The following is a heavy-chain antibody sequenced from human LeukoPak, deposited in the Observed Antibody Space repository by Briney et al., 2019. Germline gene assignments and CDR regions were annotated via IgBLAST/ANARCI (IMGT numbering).Heavy chain of an antibody. CDR1: GFTFSSYS. CDR3: ARDLIRYYYDSSAYYFDY. J-gene: IGHJ4*02. D-gene: IGHD3-22*01. Sequence: SGGSLRLSCAASGFTFSSYSMSWVRQAPGKGLEWVSSISSSSSYIYYADSVKGRFTISRDNAKNSLYLQMNSLRAEDTAVYYCARDLIRYYYDSSAYYFDYWGQGTLVTVSS. CDR2: ISSSSSYI. V-gene: IGHV3-21*01.